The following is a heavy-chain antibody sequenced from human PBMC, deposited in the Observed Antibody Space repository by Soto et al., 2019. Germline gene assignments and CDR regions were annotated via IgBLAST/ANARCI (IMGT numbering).Heavy chain of an antibody. CDR3: AKKNPHGDSNKAWLDP. CDR2: IIPILGST. V-gene: IGHV1-69*01. D-gene: IGHD2-8*01. CDR1: GGTFVSSA. J-gene: IGHJ5*02. Sequence: QVQLLQSGAELREPGTSVRVSCTPSGGTFVSSAFAWVRQTRGGKIEWMGGIIPILGSTKYAEKFLGRLTIRADDSSRTAYLELSSLTFDDTAVYFCAKKNPHGDSNKAWLDPCGQGTLVTVST.